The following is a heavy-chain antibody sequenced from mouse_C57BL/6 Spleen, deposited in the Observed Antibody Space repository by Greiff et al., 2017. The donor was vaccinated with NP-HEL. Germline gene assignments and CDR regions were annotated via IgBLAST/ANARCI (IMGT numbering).Heavy chain of an antibody. V-gene: IGHV10-1*01. D-gene: IGHD4-1*01. Sequence: EVKVEESGGGLVQPKGSLKLSCAASGFSFNTYAMNWVRQAPGKGLEWVARIRSKSNNYATYYADSVKDRFTISRDDSESMLYLQMNNLKTEDTAMYDCVRGGGTYAMDYWGQRTSVTVSS. J-gene: IGHJ4*01. CDR1: GFSFNTYA. CDR3: VRGGGTYAMDY. CDR2: IRSKSNNYAT.